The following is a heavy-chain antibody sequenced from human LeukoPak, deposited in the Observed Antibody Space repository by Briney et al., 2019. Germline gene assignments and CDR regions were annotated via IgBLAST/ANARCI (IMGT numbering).Heavy chain of an antibody. CDR2: IYHSGST. V-gene: IGHV4-30-2*01. D-gene: IGHD6-19*01. J-gene: IGHJ4*02. CDR1: GGSISSGGYS. Sequence: SETLSLTCAVSGGSISSGGYSWSWIRQPPGKGLEWIGYIYHSGSTYYNPSLKSRVTISVDRSKSQFSLKLSSVTAADTAVYYCARDLSGWGWGQGTLVTVSS. CDR3: ARDLSGWG.